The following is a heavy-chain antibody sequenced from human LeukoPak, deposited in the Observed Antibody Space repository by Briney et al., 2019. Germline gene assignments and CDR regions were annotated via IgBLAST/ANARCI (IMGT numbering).Heavy chain of an antibody. Sequence: GGSLRLSCAASGFTFSSYEMNWVRQAPGKGLEWVSYISSSGSTIYYADSVKGRFTISRDNAKNSLYLQMNSLRAEDTAVYYCAKGLRGMATTYFDYWGQGTLVTVSS. D-gene: IGHD5-24*01. CDR1: GFTFSSYE. CDR2: ISSSGSTI. CDR3: AKGLRGMATTYFDY. V-gene: IGHV3-48*03. J-gene: IGHJ4*02.